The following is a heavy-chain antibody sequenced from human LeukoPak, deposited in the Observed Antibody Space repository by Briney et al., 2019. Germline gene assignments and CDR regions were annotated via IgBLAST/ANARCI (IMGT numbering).Heavy chain of an antibody. CDR1: GFIFRNYW. Sequence: GGSLRLSCASSGFIFRNYWMSWVRQAPGKGLEWVANIQQGGSEKSYADSVKGRFTISRDNARSSLYLQMDSLRAEDTALYYCAGSWGYRALDIWGQGTMVTVSS. D-gene: IGHD3-16*01. CDR2: IQQGGSEK. J-gene: IGHJ3*02. CDR3: AGSWGYRALDI. V-gene: IGHV3-7*01.